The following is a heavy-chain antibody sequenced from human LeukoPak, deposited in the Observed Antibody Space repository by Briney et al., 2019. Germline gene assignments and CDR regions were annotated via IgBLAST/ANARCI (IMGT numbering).Heavy chain of an antibody. CDR2: IIPMFGIA. D-gene: IGHD6-19*01. Sequence: SVKVSCKASGGTFSRYAISWVRQAPGQGLEWMGGIIPMFGIANYAQKFQGRVTITADESTSTACMELSSLRSEDTAVYYCARDRPYTGGWRGFDYWGQGTLVTVSS. J-gene: IGHJ4*02. CDR1: GGTFSRYA. CDR3: ARDRPYTGGWRGFDY. V-gene: IGHV1-69*13.